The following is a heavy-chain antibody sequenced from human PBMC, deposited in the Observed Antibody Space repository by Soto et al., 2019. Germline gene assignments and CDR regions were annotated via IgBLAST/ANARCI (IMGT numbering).Heavy chain of an antibody. D-gene: IGHD5-12*01. Sequence: SQTLSLTCTVSGRSISDNDYYWSWIRHPPGKGLEWIGYIYHGGSTYYNPSLKSRVTISVDRSKNQFSLKLSSVTAADTAVYYCARGNVVAIDYWGQGNLVTVSS. CDR2: IYHGGST. CDR3: ARGNVVAIDY. CDR1: GRSISDNDYY. J-gene: IGHJ4*02. V-gene: IGHV4-30-2*01.